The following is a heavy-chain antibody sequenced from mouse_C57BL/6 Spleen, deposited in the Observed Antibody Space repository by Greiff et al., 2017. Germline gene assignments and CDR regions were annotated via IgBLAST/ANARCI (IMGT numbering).Heavy chain of an antibody. CDR3: TRHDDQGWFDD. J-gene: IGHJ3*01. CDR2: IYPENGGT. Sequence: QVQLQQSGAELVKPGASVKLSCKASGYTFTDYDMHWVKQRSGQGLEWIGWIYPENGGTKYNQKFQGKATVTADTSSCTGYMELRRLTSEDSAVYFCTRHDDQGWFDDWGQGTLVTVSA. CDR1: GYTFTDYD. V-gene: IGHV1-62-2*01.